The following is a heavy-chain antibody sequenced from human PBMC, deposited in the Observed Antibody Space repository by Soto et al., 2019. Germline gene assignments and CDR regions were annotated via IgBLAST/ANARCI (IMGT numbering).Heavy chain of an antibody. V-gene: IGHV3-30*03. Sequence: QVQLVESGGGVVQPGRSLRLSCAASGLTFSSSAMHWVRQAPGKGLEWVALISYDGSNKYYVDSVKGRFTISRDNSENTLDLQMNSLREEDTAVYYCAAETKSYFYGMDVWGQGTTVTVSS. CDR2: ISYDGSNK. J-gene: IGHJ6*02. CDR3: AAETKSYFYGMDV. CDR1: GLTFSSSA.